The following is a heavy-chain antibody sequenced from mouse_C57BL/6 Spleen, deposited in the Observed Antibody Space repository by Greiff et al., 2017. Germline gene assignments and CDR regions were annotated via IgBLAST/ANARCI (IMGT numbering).Heavy chain of an antibody. CDR3: ARPRLFGTVVDWYFDV. J-gene: IGHJ1*03. CDR2: ISSGGSYT. CDR1: GFTFSSYG. V-gene: IGHV5-6*01. Sequence: EVKLMESGGDLVKPGGSLKLSCAASGFTFSSYGMSWVRQTPDKRLEWVATISSGGSYTYYPDSVTGRFTISRDNAKNTLYLQMSSLKSEDTAMYYCARPRLFGTVVDWYFDVWGTGTTVTVSS. D-gene: IGHD1-1*01.